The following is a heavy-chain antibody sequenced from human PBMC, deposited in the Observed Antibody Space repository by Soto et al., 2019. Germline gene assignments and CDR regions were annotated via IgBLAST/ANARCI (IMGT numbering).Heavy chain of an antibody. D-gene: IGHD3-3*01. Sequence: SETLSLTCTVSGGSISSYYWSWIRQPPGKGLEWIGYIYYSGSTNYNPSLKSRVTISVDTSRNQFSLKLSSVTAADTAVYYCARALTYYDFWSGYNTGMEVWGQGTTVTVSS. CDR3: ARALTYYDFWSGYNTGMEV. J-gene: IGHJ6*02. CDR1: GGSISSYY. V-gene: IGHV4-59*01. CDR2: IYYSGST.